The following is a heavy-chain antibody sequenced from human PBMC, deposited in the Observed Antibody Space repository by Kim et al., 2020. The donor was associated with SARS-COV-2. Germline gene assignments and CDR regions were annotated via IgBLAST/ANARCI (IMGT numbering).Heavy chain of an antibody. J-gene: IGHJ4*02. CDR2: FDPEDGET. V-gene: IGHV1-24*01. D-gene: IGHD6-19*01. Sequence: ASVKVSCKVSGYTLTELSMHWVRQAPGKGLEWMGGFDPEDGETIYAQKFQGRVTMTEDTSTDTAYMELSSLRSEDTAVYYCALSSGWYGVFDYWGQGTLVTVSS. CDR1: GYTLTELS. CDR3: ALSSGWYGVFDY.